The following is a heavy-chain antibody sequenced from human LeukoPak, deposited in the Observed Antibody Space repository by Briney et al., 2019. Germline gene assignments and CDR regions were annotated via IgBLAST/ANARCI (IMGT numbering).Heavy chain of an antibody. CDR3: AKALDYGPFDC. V-gene: IGHV3-66*01. J-gene: IGHJ4*02. D-gene: IGHD3-10*01. CDR1: GFTVSSNY. CDR2: IYSGGST. Sequence: PGGSLRLSCAASGFTVSSNYMSWVRQAPGKGLEWVSVIYSGGSTYYADSVKGRFTISRDNSKNTLYLQMNSLRAEDTAVYYCAKALDYGPFDCWGQGTLVIVSS.